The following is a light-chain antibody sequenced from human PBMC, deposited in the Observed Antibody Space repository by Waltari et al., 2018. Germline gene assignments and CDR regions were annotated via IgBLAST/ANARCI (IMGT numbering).Light chain of an antibody. J-gene: IGKJ1*01. Sequence: DIELAMSPGTLSLSPVERATRSCRASKSVSRALVWHQQKPGQAPRLLLHGASSRATGIPDRFSGSGSGADFSLTISRLEPGDFAVYFCQHYVRLPATFGQGTKVEIK. CDR2: GAS. CDR1: KSVSRA. CDR3: QHYVRLPAT. V-gene: IGKV3-20*01.